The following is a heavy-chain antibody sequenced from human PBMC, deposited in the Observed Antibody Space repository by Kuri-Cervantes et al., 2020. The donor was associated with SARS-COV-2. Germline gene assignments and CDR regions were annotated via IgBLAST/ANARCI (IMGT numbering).Heavy chain of an antibody. CDR1: GFTFSSYA. CDR3: ARDNSPSDY. D-gene: IGHD4-23*01. V-gene: IGHV3-30-3*01. Sequence: LSLTCAASGFTFSSYAMHWVRQAPGKGLEWVAVISYDGSNKYYADSVKGRFTISRDNSKNTLYLQMNSLRAEDTAVYYCARDNSPSDYWGQGTLVTVSS. J-gene: IGHJ4*02. CDR2: ISYDGSNK.